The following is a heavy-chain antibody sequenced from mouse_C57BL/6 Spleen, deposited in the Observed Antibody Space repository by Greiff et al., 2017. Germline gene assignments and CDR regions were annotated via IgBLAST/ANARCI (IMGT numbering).Heavy chain of an antibody. J-gene: IGHJ3*01. Sequence: EVQLQQSGAELVKPGASVKLSCKASGYTFTDYYMNWVKQSPGQSLEWIGDINPNNGGTSYNQKFKGKATLTVDNSSSTAYMELRSLTAEDSAVYCCTSYFGSSAWLAYWGQGTLVTVSA. CDR2: INPNNGGT. D-gene: IGHD1-1*01. CDR3: TSYFGSSAWLAY. CDR1: GYTFTDYY. V-gene: IGHV1-26*01.